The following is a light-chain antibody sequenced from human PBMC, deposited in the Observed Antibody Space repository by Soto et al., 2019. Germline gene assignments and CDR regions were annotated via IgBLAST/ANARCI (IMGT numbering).Light chain of an antibody. CDR2: GAS. CDR1: QSVSSSH. Sequence: DIVLTQSPGTLSLPPGERAILSCSASQSVSSSHLAWYQQKPGQAPRLLIYGASSRATGIPDRFSGSGSGTDFSLTISSLQSEDFAVYYCQQYNNWPPITFGQGTRLEIK. V-gene: IGKV3-20*01. CDR3: QQYNNWPPIT. J-gene: IGKJ5*01.